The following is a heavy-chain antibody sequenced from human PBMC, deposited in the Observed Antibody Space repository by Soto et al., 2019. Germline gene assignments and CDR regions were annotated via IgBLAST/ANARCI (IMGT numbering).Heavy chain of an antibody. CDR2: IYYSGST. Sequence: PSETLSLTCTVSVGSISSSSYYWGWIRQPPGKGLEWIGSIYYSGSTYYNPSLKSRVTISVDTSKNQFSLKLSSVTAADTAVYYCAGGYCSGGSCYRNYYYYYMDVWGKGTTVTVSS. D-gene: IGHD2-15*01. V-gene: IGHV4-39*01. CDR1: VGSISSSSYY. J-gene: IGHJ6*03. CDR3: AGGYCSGGSCYRNYYYYYMDV.